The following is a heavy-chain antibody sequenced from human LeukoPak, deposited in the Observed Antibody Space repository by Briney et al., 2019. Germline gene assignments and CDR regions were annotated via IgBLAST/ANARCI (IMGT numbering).Heavy chain of an antibody. CDR1: GYTFTGSY. J-gene: IGHJ4*02. CDR2: INPNSGGT. CDR3: AREVHPPNYYDSSGYYYFDY. Sequence: GASVKVSCKASGYTFTGSYMDWVRQAPGQGLEWMGRINPNSGGTNYVQKFQGRVTMTRDTSITTAYMELSRLRSDDTAVYYCAREVHPPNYYDSSGYYYFDYWGQGTLVTVSS. D-gene: IGHD3-22*01. V-gene: IGHV1-2*06.